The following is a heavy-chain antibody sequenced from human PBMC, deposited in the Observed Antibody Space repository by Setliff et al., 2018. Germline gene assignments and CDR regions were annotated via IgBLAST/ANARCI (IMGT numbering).Heavy chain of an antibody. J-gene: IGHJ5*02. CDR2: IYYSGST. V-gene: IGHV4-59*11. CDR3: ARRSGWPNWFDP. D-gene: IGHD6-19*01. Sequence: PSETLSLTCTVSGGSISSHYWSWIRQPPGKGLEWIGYIYYSGSTNYNPSLKSRVTISVDTSKNQFSLKLSSVTAADTAVYYCARRSGWPNWFDPWGQGTLVTVSS. CDR1: GGSISSHY.